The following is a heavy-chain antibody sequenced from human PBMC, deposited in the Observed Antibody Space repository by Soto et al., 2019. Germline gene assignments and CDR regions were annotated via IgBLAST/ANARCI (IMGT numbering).Heavy chain of an antibody. Sequence: QVQLQESGPGLVKPSGTLSLTCAVSSGSISSSNWWSWVRQPPGKGLEWIGEIYHSGSTNYNPSLKSRVTISVDKSTNQFSLKRSSVTAADTAVYYCAGGITVAGPSGDGFDIWGQGTMVTVSS. CDR3: AGGITVAGPSGDGFDI. CDR2: IYHSGST. V-gene: IGHV4-4*02. CDR1: SGSISSSNW. D-gene: IGHD6-19*01. J-gene: IGHJ3*02.